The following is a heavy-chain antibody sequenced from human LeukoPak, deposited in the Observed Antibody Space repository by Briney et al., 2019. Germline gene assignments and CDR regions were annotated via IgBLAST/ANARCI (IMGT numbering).Heavy chain of an antibody. D-gene: IGHD2-2*01. V-gene: IGHV4-59*01. CDR3: ARTPDCSSTSCYSYYYYGMDV. CDR1: GGSISSYY. J-gene: IGHJ6*02. Sequence: SETLSLTCTVSGGSISSYYWSWIRQPPGKGLEWIGYIYYSGSTNYNPSLKSRVTISVDTSKNQFSLKLSSVTAADTAVYYCARTPDCSSTSCYSYYYYGMDVWGQGTTVTGSS. CDR2: IYYSGST.